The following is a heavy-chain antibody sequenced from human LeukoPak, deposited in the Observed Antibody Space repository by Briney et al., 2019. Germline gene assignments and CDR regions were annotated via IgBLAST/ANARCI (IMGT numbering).Heavy chain of an antibody. CDR3: ARHAAYYGSGSYLRSGSVLN. D-gene: IGHD3-10*01. CDR1: GDSISGSSYY. Sequence: SETLSLTCTVSGDSISGSSYYWAWIRQPPGKGLEWIGSIYYSGSTYYNPSLKSRVTISVDTSKNQFSLKLSSVTAADTAVYYCARHAAYYGSGSYLRSGSVLNWGQGTLVTVSS. J-gene: IGHJ4*02. CDR2: IYYSGST. V-gene: IGHV4-39*01.